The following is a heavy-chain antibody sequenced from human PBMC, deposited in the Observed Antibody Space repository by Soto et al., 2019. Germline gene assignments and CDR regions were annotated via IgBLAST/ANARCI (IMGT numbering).Heavy chain of an antibody. V-gene: IGHV3-30*18. Sequence: VQLVESGGGVVQPGRSLRLSCAASGFTFSSYGMHWVRQAPGKGLEWVAVISYDGSNKYYADSVKGRFTISRDNSKNTLYLQMNSLRAEDTAVYYCAKDGSYYDFWSGYYTHIIRYYYYYMDVWGKGTTVTVSS. D-gene: IGHD3-3*01. CDR3: AKDGSYYDFWSGYYTHIIRYYYYYMDV. J-gene: IGHJ6*03. CDR2: ISYDGSNK. CDR1: GFTFSSYG.